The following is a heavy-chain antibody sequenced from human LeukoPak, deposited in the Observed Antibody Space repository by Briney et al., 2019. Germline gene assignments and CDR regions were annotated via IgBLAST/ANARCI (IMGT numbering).Heavy chain of an antibody. Sequence: QPGGSLRLSCAPSGFTFSSYWMHWVRQPPGKGLVWVSRITSDGSGIGYAGSVKGRFSTSRDNAKNTLYLQMNSLRAEDTAVYYCASGRLVGAPDYWGQGTLVTVSS. CDR1: GFTFSSYW. CDR3: ASGRLVGAPDY. D-gene: IGHD1-26*01. V-gene: IGHV3-74*01. J-gene: IGHJ4*02. CDR2: ITSDGSGI.